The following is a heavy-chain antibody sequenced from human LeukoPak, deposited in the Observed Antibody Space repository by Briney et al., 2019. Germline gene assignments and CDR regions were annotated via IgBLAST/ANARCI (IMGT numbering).Heavy chain of an antibody. CDR3: ATNPAAAAQSCYYYYYMDV. D-gene: IGHD6-13*01. Sequence: GGSLRLSCAASGFTFDDYAMHWVRQAPGKGLEWVSLISGDGGSTYYADSVKGRFTISRDNSKNSLYLQMNSLRTEDTALYYCATNPAAAAQSCYYYYYMDVWGKGTTVTVSS. J-gene: IGHJ6*03. CDR1: GFTFDDYA. V-gene: IGHV3-43*02. CDR2: ISGDGGST.